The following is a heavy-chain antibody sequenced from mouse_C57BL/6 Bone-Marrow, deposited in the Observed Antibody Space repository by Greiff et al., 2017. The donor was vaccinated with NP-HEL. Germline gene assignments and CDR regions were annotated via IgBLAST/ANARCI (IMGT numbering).Heavy chain of an antibody. J-gene: IGHJ1*03. V-gene: IGHV1-4*01. D-gene: IGHD1-1*01. Sequence: QVQLKQSGAELARPGASVKMSCKASGYTFTSYTMHWVNQRPGQGLEWIGYINPSSGYTKYNQKFKDKATLTADKSSSTAYMQLSSLTSEDSAVYYCARPGITTVVASRYFDVWGTGTTVTVSS. CDR2: INPSSGYT. CDR3: ARPGITTVVASRYFDV. CDR1: GYTFTSYT.